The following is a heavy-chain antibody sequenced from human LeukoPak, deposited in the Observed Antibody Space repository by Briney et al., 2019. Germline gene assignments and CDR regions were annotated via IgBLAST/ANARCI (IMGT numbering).Heavy chain of an antibody. V-gene: IGHV4-4*02. Sequence: SETLSLTCAVSGGSISSSNWWSWVRQPPGKGLEWIGEIYHSGSTNYNPSLKSRVTISVDKSKNQLSLKLSSVTAADTAVYYCASRYFDWTWSSYGMDVWGKGTTVTVSS. J-gene: IGHJ6*04. CDR1: GGSISSSNW. CDR3: ASRYFDWTWSSYGMDV. CDR2: IYHSGST. D-gene: IGHD3-9*01.